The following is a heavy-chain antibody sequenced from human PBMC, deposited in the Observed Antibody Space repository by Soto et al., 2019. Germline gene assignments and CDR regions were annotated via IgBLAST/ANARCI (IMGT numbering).Heavy chain of an antibody. CDR2: IYPGDSDT. Sequence: GESLKISCKGSGYSFTSYWIGWVRQMPGKGLEWMGIIYPGDSDTRYSPSFQGQVTISADKSISTAYLQWSSLKASDTAMYYCARFSFRWYKQYYYGMDVWGQGTTVTVSS. CDR1: GYSFTSYW. V-gene: IGHV5-51*01. D-gene: IGHD6-13*01. J-gene: IGHJ6*02. CDR3: ARFSFRWYKQYYYGMDV.